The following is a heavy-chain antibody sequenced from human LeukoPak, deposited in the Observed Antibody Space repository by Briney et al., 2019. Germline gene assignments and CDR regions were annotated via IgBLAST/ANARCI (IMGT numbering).Heavy chain of an antibody. CDR1: GGTFSSYA. Sequence: SVKVSCKASGGTFSSYAISWVRQAPGQGLEWMGRIIPILGITNYAQKLQGRVTITADKSTNTAYMELSSLRSEDTAVFYCARDLRGSSSWYDYWGQGTLVTVSS. CDR2: IIPILGIT. CDR3: ARDLRGSSSWYDY. V-gene: IGHV1-69*04. D-gene: IGHD6-13*01. J-gene: IGHJ4*02.